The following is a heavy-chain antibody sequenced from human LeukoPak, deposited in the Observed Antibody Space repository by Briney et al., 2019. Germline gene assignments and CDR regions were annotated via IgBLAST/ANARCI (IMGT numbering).Heavy chain of an antibody. D-gene: IGHD1-26*01. CDR3: VRDLGGRSGH. J-gene: IGHJ4*02. V-gene: IGHV3-74*01. Sequence: GGSLRLSCAASGNYWMHWVRQAPGKGLVWVSHINSDGSWTSYADSVKGRFTISRDNAKNTLYLQMNSLTAEDTAVYYCVRDLGGRSGHWGQGTLVTVSS. CDR2: INSDGSWT. CDR1: GNYW.